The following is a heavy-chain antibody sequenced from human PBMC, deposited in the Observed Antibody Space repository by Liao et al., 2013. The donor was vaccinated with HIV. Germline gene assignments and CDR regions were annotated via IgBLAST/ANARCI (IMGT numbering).Heavy chain of an antibody. J-gene: IGHJ4*02. Sequence: QVQLQESGPGLVKPSETLSLTCTVSGGSISSYYWSWIRQLAGKGLEWIGRIHPSGSTNYNPSLKSRVSMSVDTSKNQFSLKLRSVTAADTAVYYCARDKGDFWSGYPYFDYWGQGTLVTVSS. CDR2: IHPSGST. D-gene: IGHD3-3*01. CDR1: GGSISSYY. V-gene: IGHV4-4*07. CDR3: ARDKGDFWSGYPYFDY.